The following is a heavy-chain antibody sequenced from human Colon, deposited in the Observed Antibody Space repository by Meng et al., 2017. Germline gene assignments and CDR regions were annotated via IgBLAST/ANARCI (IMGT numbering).Heavy chain of an antibody. Sequence: QVQLVQSGPDVKKPGASVKVACKASGYTFSSSGISWVRQAPGQGLEWMGWVSVYTTNYARKFQDRVTMTTDTSTNTAYMDLRSLRSDDTAVYYCARDPSNTSGRYAYFDYWGQGTLVTVSS. J-gene: IGHJ4*02. V-gene: IGHV1-18*01. CDR3: ARDPSNTSGRYAYFDY. CDR2: VSVYTT. CDR1: GYTFSSSG. D-gene: IGHD6-19*01.